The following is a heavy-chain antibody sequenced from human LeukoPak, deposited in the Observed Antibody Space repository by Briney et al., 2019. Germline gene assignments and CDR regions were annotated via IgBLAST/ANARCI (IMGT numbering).Heavy chain of an antibody. Sequence: PGGSLRLSCAASGFTFSSYAMSWVRQAPGKGLEWVSAISGSGGSTYYADSVKGRFTISRDNSKNTLYLQMNSLRAEDTAVYYCAKKGGIVVVTAHYYFDYWGQGTLVTVSS. V-gene: IGHV3-23*01. CDR1: GFTFSSYA. CDR3: AKKGGIVVVTAHYYFDY. D-gene: IGHD2-21*02. CDR2: ISGSGGST. J-gene: IGHJ4*02.